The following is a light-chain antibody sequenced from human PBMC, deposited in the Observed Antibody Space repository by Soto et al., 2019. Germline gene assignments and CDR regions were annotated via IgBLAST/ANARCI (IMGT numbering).Light chain of an antibody. Sequence: QSVLTQSPSASASLGASVKLTCCLSSGHSSYAIAWHQQQPEKGPRYLMKLNSDGSHSKGDGIPDRFSGSSSGAERYLTISSLQSEDEADYYCQTWGTGIQVFGGGTKLTVL. CDR1: SGHSSYA. V-gene: IGLV4-69*01. CDR2: LNSDGSH. J-gene: IGLJ2*01. CDR3: QTWGTGIQV.